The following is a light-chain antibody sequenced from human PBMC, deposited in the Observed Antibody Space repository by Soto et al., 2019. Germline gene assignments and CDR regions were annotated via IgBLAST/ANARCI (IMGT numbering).Light chain of an antibody. J-gene: IGKJ1*01. Sequence: VIWMTQSPSLLSASTGDRVTISCRVSQGISSYLAWYQQKPGKAPELLIYAASTLQSGAPSRFSGSGSGTDFTLTISCLQSEDFATYYCQQYYSFPRTFGQGTKVDIK. CDR3: QQYYSFPRT. V-gene: IGKV1D-8*01. CDR1: QGISSY. CDR2: AAS.